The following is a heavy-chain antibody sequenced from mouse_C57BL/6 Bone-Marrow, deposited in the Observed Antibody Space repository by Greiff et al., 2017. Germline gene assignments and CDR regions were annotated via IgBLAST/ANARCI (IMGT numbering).Heavy chain of an antibody. CDR1: GYTFTDYY. D-gene: IGHD4-1*01. J-gene: IGHJ4*01. V-gene: IGHV1-26*01. CDR2: INPNNGGT. Sequence: VQLQQSGPELVKPGASVKISCKASGYTFTDYYMNWVKQSHGKSLEWIGDINPNNGGTSYNQKFKGKATLTVDKSSSTAYMELRSLTSEDSAVYYCARLGRHYYAMDYWGQGTSVTVSS. CDR3: ARLGRHYYAMDY.